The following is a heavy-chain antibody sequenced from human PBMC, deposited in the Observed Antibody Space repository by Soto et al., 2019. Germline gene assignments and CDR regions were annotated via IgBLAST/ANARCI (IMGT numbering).Heavy chain of an antibody. CDR3: AKDGGSYFDY. V-gene: IGHV3-30*18. J-gene: IGHJ4*02. Sequence: GGSLRLSCAASGFTFSSYGMHWVRQAPGKGLEWVAVISYDGSNKYYADSVKGRFTISRDNSKNTLYLQMNSLRAEDTAVYYCAKDGGSYFDYWGQGTLGTVSS. CDR1: GFTFSSYG. D-gene: IGHD1-26*01. CDR2: ISYDGSNK.